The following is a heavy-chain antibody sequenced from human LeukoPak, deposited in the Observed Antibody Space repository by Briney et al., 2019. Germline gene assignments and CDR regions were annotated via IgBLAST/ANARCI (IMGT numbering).Heavy chain of an antibody. D-gene: IGHD6-25*01. Sequence: SETLSLTCTVSGGSISSYYWSWIRQPPGKGLEWIGYIYYSGSTNYNPSLKSRVTISVDTSKNQFSLKLSSVTAAVTAVYYCARLWSGYGDWGQGTLVTVSS. J-gene: IGHJ4*02. CDR1: GGSISSYY. CDR3: ARLWSGYGD. CDR2: IYYSGST. V-gene: IGHV4-59*08.